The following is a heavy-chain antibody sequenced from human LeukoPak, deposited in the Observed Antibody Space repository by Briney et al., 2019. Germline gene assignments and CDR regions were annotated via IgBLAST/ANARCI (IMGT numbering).Heavy chain of an antibody. CDR1: GYTFTSYG. CDR3: ARVEILGSSSGGWFDP. D-gene: IGHD6-6*01. J-gene: IGHJ5*02. V-gene: IGHV1-18*01. CDR2: ISAYNGNT. Sequence: ASVKVSCKASGYTFTSYGISWVRQAPGQGLEWMGWISAYNGNTNYAQKLQGRVTMTTDTSTSTAYMELRSLRSDDTAVYYCARVEILGSSSGGWFDPWGQGTLDTVSS.